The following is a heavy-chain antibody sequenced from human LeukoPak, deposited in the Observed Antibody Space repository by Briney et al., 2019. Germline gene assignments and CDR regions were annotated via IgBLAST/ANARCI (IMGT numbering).Heavy chain of an antibody. CDR1: GYTFTGYY. CDR2: INPNSGGT. CDR3: AREEGYCSGGNCYSVHV. J-gene: IGHJ4*02. Sequence: ASVKVSCKASGYTFTGYYMDWVRQAPGQGLEWMGWINPNSGGTNYAQEFQGRVTMTRDTSISTAYMELSRLRSDDTAVYYCAREEGYCSGGNCYSVHVWGQGTLVTVSS. V-gene: IGHV1-2*02. D-gene: IGHD2-15*01.